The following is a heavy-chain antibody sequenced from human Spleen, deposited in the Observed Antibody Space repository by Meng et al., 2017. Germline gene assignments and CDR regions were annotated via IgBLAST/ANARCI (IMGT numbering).Heavy chain of an antibody. Sequence: QVLLQESGPGLVKPSGTLSLTCAVSGGSISSSNWWSWVRQPPGKGLEWIGKIYHSGITIYNPSLKSRVTISVDTSKNQFSLKLSSVTAADTAVYYCARVAYRWGGDCSYFDYWGQGTLVTVSS. CDR2: IYHSGIT. V-gene: IGHV4-4*02. CDR3: ARVAYRWGGDCSYFDY. CDR1: GGSISSSNW. D-gene: IGHD2-21*02. J-gene: IGHJ4*02.